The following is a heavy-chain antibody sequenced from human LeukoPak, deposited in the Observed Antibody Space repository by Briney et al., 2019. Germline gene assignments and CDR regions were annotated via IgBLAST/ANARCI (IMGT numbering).Heavy chain of an antibody. CDR2: IRSKDHGGTT. V-gene: IGHV3-49*03. J-gene: IGHJ3*02. Sequence: GGSLRLSCTASGFTFGDYALSWFRQAPGKGLEWLSFIRSKDHGGTTEYAASVKGRFTISRDDSNSIAYLQMNSLIIEDTAVYYCAEGGQYYYNPGARGAFDIWGQGTMVTVSS. D-gene: IGHD3-10*01. CDR3: AEGGQYYYNPGARGAFDI. CDR1: GFTFGDYA.